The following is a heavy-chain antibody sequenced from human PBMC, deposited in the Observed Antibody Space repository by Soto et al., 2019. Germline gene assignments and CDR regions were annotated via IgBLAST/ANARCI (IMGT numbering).Heavy chain of an antibody. CDR1: GGSISSSSYY. CDR2: IYYSGST. CDR3: ARGAPQGYYGMDV. J-gene: IGHJ6*02. Sequence: QLQLQESGPGLVKPSETLSLTCTVSGGSISSSSYYWGWIRQPPGKGLEWIGSIYYSGSTYYNPSLKSRVTISVDTSKNQFSLKLSSVTAADTAVYYCARGAPQGYYGMDVWGQGTTVTVSS. V-gene: IGHV4-39*01.